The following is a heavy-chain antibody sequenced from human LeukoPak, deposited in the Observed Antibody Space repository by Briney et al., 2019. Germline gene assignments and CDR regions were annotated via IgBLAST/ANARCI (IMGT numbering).Heavy chain of an antibody. V-gene: IGHV3-30*18. D-gene: IGHD3-22*01. CDR2: ISYDGSDK. Sequence: GGSLRLSCAASGFTFNSYAMHWVRQAPGKGLEWVAMISYDGSDKYYTESVKDRCTISRDNSKNTVYLQMNILRAEDTAVYYCAKDRHYESNVLGYWGQGTLVTVSS. CDR1: GFTFNSYA. CDR3: AKDRHYESNVLGY. J-gene: IGHJ4*02.